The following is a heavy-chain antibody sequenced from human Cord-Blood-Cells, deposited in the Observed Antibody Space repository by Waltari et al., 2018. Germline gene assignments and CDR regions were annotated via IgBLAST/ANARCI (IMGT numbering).Heavy chain of an antibody. Sequence: QLQLQESGPGLVKPSETLSLTCTVSGGSISSSSYYWGWIRQPPGKGLEWIGSIYYSGSTYYNPSRKSRVTTSVDTSKNQFSLKLSSVTAADTAVYYCARPYSSSWYRGYFDYWGQGTLVTVSS. CDR1: GGSISSSSYY. CDR2: IYYSGST. J-gene: IGHJ4*02. V-gene: IGHV4-39*01. D-gene: IGHD6-13*01. CDR3: ARPYSSSWYRGYFDY.